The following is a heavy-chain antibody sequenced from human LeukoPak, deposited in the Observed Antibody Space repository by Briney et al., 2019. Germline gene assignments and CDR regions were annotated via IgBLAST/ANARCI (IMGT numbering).Heavy chain of an antibody. J-gene: IGHJ3*02. CDR1: GFTFGDYA. V-gene: IGHV3-49*04. D-gene: IGHD3-22*01. CDR3: TRSLAAYYYDSSGYHDAFDI. Sequence: GGSLRLSCTASGFTFGDYAMSWVRQAPGKGLEWVGLIRSQAYDGTTEYAASVKCRFTISRDDSKSIAYLQMNSLKTEDTAVYYCTRSLAAYYYDSSGYHDAFDIWGRGTMVTVSS. CDR2: IRSQAYDGTT.